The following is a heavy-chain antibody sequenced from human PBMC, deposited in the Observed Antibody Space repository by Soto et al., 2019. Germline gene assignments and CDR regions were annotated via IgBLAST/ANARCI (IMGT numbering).Heavy chain of an antibody. J-gene: IGHJ3*02. CDR1: GFTFSDYG. CDR2: MSYAGTYK. D-gene: IGHD3-10*01. Sequence: GGSLRLSCAVSGFTFSDYGMHWVRQAPGKGLEWVAVMSYAGTYKYYADSVKGRFTISRDLSGNTLFLQMNSLRLEDTAVYYCARNIMVRGHPNAFDIWGQGTMVTVSS. V-gene: IGHV3-30*03. CDR3: ARNIMVRGHPNAFDI.